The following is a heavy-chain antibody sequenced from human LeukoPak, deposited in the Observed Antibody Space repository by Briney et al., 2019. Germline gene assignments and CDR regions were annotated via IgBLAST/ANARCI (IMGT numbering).Heavy chain of an antibody. V-gene: IGHV1-18*01. Sequence: ASVKVSCKASGGTFSSYAISWVRQAPGQGLEWMGWISAYNGNTNYAQKLQGRVTMTTDTSTSTAYMELRSLRSDDTAVYYCARDRGLRFFIDYWDQGTLVTVSS. D-gene: IGHD3-3*01. J-gene: IGHJ4*02. CDR2: ISAYNGNT. CDR1: GGTFSSYA. CDR3: ARDRGLRFFIDY.